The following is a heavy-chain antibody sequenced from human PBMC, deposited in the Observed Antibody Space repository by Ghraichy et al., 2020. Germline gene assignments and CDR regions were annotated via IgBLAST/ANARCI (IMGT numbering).Heavy chain of an antibody. CDR1: GGTFSSYA. V-gene: IGHV1-69*04. D-gene: IGHD5-24*01. J-gene: IGHJ4*02. Sequence: SVKVSCKASGGTFSSYAISWVRQAPGQGLEWMGRIIPILGIANYAQKFQGRVTITADKSTSTAYMELSSLRSEDTAVYYCASANGEMATIGYWGQGTLVTVSS. CDR3: ASANGEMATIGY. CDR2: IIPILGIA.